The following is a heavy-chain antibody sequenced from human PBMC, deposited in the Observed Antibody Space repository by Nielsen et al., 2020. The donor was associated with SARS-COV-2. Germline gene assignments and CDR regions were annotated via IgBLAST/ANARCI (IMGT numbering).Heavy chain of an antibody. D-gene: IGHD3-9*01. J-gene: IGHJ6*02. V-gene: IGHV1-3*01. Sequence: WVRQAPGQRLEWMGWINAGNGNTKYSQKFQGRVTITRDTSASTAYMELSSLRSEDTAVYYCARVGKQTYDILTGYYIAFPDYYGMDVWGQGTTVTVSS. CDR2: INAGNGNT. CDR3: ARVGKQTYDILTGYYIAFPDYYGMDV.